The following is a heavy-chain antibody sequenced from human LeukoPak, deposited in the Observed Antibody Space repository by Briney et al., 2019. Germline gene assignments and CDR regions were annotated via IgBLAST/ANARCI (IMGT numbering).Heavy chain of an antibody. D-gene: IGHD3-22*01. CDR3: ARIPVVVITYYFDY. J-gene: IGHJ4*02. CDR2: IYSGGST. CDR1: GFTVSSNY. Sequence: GGSLRLSCAASGFTVSSNYMSWVRQAPGKGLEWVSVIYSGGSTYYADSVKGRFTISRDNSKNTLYLQMNSLRAEDTAVYYCARIPVVVITYYFDYWGQGTLVTVSS. V-gene: IGHV3-66*01.